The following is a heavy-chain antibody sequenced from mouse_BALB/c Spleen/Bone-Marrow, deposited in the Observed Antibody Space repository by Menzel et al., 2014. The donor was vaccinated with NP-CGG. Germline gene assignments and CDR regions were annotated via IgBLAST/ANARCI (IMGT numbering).Heavy chain of an antibody. CDR3: ARDALYRYDGGYAMDY. J-gene: IGHJ4*01. V-gene: IGHV5-4*02. CDR2: ISDGGSYT. D-gene: IGHD2-14*01. Sequence: EVQRVESGGGLMKPGGSLKLSCAASGFTFSDYYMYWVRQTPEKRLEWVATISDGGSYTYYPDSVKGRFTISRDNAKNNLYLQMSSLKSEDTAMYYCARDALYRYDGGYAMDYWGQGTSVTVSS. CDR1: GFTFSDYY.